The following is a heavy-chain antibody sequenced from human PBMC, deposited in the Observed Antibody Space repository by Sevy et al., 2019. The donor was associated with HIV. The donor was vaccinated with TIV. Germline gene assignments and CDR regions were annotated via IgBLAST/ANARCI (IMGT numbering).Heavy chain of an antibody. Sequence: SETLSLTCTVSGGSISSGGYYWSWIRQHPGKGLEWIGYIYYSGSTYYHPSLKSRVTISVDTSKNQFSLKLSSVTAADTAVYYCARGYPDYSSSWYYYYYYMDVWGKGTTVTVSS. CDR2: IYYSGST. V-gene: IGHV4-31*03. CDR1: GGSISSGGYY. CDR3: ARGYPDYSSSWYYYYYYMDV. D-gene: IGHD6-13*01. J-gene: IGHJ6*03.